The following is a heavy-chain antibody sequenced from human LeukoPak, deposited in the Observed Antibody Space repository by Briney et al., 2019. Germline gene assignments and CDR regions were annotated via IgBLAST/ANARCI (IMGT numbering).Heavy chain of an antibody. CDR2: IYPGGSDT. CDR1: GYSFTTYW. D-gene: IGHD2-2*02. CDR3: ARDGGLNTRDAFDI. J-gene: IGHJ3*02. Sequence: GESLKISCKGSGYSFTTYWIGWVRQMPGKGLELMGIIYPGGSDTRYSPSFQGHVTISADKSISSAYLQWSSLKASDTAMYYCARDGGLNTRDAFDIWGQGTMVPVSS. V-gene: IGHV5-51*01.